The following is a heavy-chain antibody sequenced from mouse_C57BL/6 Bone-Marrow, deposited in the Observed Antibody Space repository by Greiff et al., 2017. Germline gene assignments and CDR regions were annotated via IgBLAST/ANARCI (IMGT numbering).Heavy chain of an antibody. CDR2: ISSGSSTI. CDR1: GFTFSDYG. Sequence: VQLKQSGGGLVKPGGSLKLSCAASGFTFSDYGMHWVRQAPEKGLEWVAYISSGSSTIYYADTVKGRFTISRDNAKNTLFLQMTSLRSEDTAMYYCARHSSLAMGYWGQGTSVTVSS. D-gene: IGHD1-1*01. V-gene: IGHV5-17*01. J-gene: IGHJ4*01. CDR3: ARHSSLAMGY.